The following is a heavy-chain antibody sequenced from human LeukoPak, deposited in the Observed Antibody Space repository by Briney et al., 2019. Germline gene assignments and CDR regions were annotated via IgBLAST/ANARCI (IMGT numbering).Heavy chain of an antibody. Sequence: GGSLRLSCAASGFTFSSYGMHWVRQAPGKGLEWVAVISYDGSNKYYADSVKGRFTISRDNSKNTLHLQMNSLRAEDTAVYYCAKDQGDSYGPDLYYYGMDVWGQGTTVTVSS. CDR3: AKDQGDSYGPDLYYYGMDV. CDR1: GFTFSSYG. CDR2: ISYDGSNK. D-gene: IGHD5-18*01. J-gene: IGHJ6*02. V-gene: IGHV3-30*18.